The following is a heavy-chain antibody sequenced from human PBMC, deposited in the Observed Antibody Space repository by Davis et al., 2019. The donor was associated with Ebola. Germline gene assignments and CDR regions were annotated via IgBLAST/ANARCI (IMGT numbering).Heavy chain of an antibody. CDR3: ARAGVGATFFDS. CDR2: IYYTGNT. Sequence: SETLSLTCTVSGGSISSYYWSWIRQPPGKGLEWIGYIYYTGNTNYNPSLKSRVTILVDTSKNQFSLKVSSVTAADTAVYYCARAGVGATFFDSWGQGTLVTVSS. D-gene: IGHD1-26*01. J-gene: IGHJ4*02. CDR1: GGSISSYY. V-gene: IGHV4-59*01.